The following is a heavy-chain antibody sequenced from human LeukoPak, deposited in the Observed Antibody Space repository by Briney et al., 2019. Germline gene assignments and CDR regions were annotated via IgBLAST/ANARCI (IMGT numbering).Heavy chain of an antibody. J-gene: IGHJ4*02. V-gene: IGHV3-23*01. D-gene: IGHD5-12*01. CDR1: GFTFSSYA. Sequence: GGSLRLSCAASGFTFSSYAMSWVRQAPGKGLEWVSAISGSGGSTYYADSVKGRFTISRDNSKNTLYLQMNGLRVEDTAVYYCAKDMQTWPRFPDYWGQGTLVTVSS. CDR2: ISGSGGST. CDR3: AKDMQTWPRFPDY.